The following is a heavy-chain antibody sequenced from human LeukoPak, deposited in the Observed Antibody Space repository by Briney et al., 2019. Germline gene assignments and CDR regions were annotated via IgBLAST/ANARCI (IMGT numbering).Heavy chain of an antibody. CDR2: INPNSGGT. V-gene: IGHV1-2*02. Sequence: GASVKVSCKASGYTFTSYYMHWVRQAPGQGLEWMGWINPNSGGTNYAQKFQGRVTMTRDTSISTAYMELRSLTSDDTAVYYCARSGRGTYYYFDLWGLGTLVTVSS. CDR1: GYTFTSYY. D-gene: IGHD5-12*01. CDR3: ARSGRGTYYYFDL. J-gene: IGHJ4*02.